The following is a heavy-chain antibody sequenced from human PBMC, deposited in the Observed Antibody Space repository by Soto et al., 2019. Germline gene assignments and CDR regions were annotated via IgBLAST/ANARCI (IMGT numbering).Heavy chain of an antibody. D-gene: IGHD3-22*01. CDR3: DSNDYYESSGYTGGFVP. Sequence: QVQLQEPGPGLVKPAQTLSLTCTVSGGSISSGDYYWSWIRQPPGKGLEWNGYIYYSGSTYYNPSLLSRVTMSVDTSTLQCTLKLSSVSAAYPAAYYCDSNDYYESSGYTGGFVPFGQDTLVTVSS. CDR2: IYYSGST. CDR1: GGSISSGDYY. V-gene: IGHV4-30-4*01. J-gene: IGHJ5*02.